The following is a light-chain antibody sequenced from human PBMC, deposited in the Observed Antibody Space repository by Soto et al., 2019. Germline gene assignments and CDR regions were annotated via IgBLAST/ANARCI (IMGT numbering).Light chain of an antibody. CDR3: QQYGNSPIT. Sequence: EVVLTQSPGTLSLSPGEGATLSCRASQSVSDNYLAWYQQKPGQAPRLLIYGASSRATGIPDRFSGSGSGTDFTLTISRLEPEDFAVYYCQQYGNSPITFGQGTRLEIK. J-gene: IGKJ5*01. V-gene: IGKV3-20*01. CDR2: GAS. CDR1: QSVSDNY.